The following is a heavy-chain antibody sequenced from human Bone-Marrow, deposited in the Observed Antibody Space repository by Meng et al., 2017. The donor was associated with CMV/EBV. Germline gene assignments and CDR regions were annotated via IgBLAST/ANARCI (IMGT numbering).Heavy chain of an antibody. D-gene: IGHD3-10*01. V-gene: IGHV4-59*01. J-gene: IGHJ4*02. CDR2: IYYTGST. Sequence: SETLSLTCTVSDGSISNYYWNWIRQPPGKGLEWIGYIYYTGSTNYNPSLKSRVTISLDTSKNQFSLKLSSVTAADTAVYYCARGRVYYYGSGTYYPLDYWGQGKLVTVAS. CDR1: DGSISNYY. CDR3: ARGRVYYYGSGTYYPLDY.